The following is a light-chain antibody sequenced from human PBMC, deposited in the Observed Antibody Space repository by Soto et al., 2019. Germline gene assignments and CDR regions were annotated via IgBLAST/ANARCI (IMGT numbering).Light chain of an antibody. J-gene: IGKJ4*01. CDR1: QSVSSN. CDR2: GAS. Sequence: EIVMTQSPATLSVSPGERATLSCRASQSVSSNLAWYQQKPGQAPRLLIHGASNRATGIPDRFSGSGSGTDFTLTISRLEPEDFAVYYCQQRSNWPSLTFGGGTKVDIK. V-gene: IGKV3-11*01. CDR3: QQRSNWPSLT.